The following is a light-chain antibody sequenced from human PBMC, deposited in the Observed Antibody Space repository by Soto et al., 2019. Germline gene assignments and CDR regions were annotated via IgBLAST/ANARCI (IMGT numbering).Light chain of an antibody. J-gene: IGLJ1*01. V-gene: IGLV2-11*01. CDR3: CSYAGSSLYV. CDR1: SSDVGGYNY. CDR2: DVS. Sequence: QSALTQPRSVSGSPGQSVTISCTGTSSDVGGYNYVSWYQQHPGKAPKLMIYDVSKRPSGVPDRFSGSKSGNTASLTISGLQAEDEADYYCCSYAGSSLYVFGTGIKVTVL.